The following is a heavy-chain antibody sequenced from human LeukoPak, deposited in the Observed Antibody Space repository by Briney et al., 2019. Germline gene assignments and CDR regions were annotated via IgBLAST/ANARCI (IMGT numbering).Heavy chain of an antibody. D-gene: IGHD1-26*01. CDR2: IYSSGST. J-gene: IGHJ4*02. V-gene: IGHV4-61*05. Sequence: SETLSLTCTVSGGSISSSSYYWGWIRQPPGKGLEWIGYIYSSGSTNYNPSLKSRVTISVDTSKNQFSLKLSSVTAADTAVYYCARHWGATLEFGYWGQGTLVTVSS. CDR1: GGSISSSSYY. CDR3: ARHWGATLEFGY.